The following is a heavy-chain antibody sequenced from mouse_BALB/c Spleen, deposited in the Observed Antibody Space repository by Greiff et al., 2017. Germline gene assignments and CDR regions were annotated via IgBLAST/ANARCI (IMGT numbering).Heavy chain of an antibody. V-gene: IGHV3-2*02. CDR1: GYSITSDYA. CDR3: ARRDYGYAY. D-gene: IGHD1-1*01. J-gene: IGHJ3*01. CDR2: ISYSGST. Sequence: DVKLQESGPGLVKPSQSLSLTCTVTGYSITSDYAWNWIRQFPGNKLEWMGYISYSGSTSYNPSLKSRISITRDTSKNQFFLQLNSVTTEDTATYYCARRDYGYAYWGQGTLVTVSA.